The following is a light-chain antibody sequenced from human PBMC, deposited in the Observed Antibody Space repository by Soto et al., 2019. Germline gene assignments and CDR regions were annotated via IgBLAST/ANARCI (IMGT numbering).Light chain of an antibody. CDR2: DAS. Sequence: DIQMTQSPSSLSASVGDRVTITCHASQDISNYLNWYQQKPGKAPKLLIYDASNLQTGVPSRFSAYRSETDFTFTISSLQPEDIATYYCQQYDDLPLTFGGGTKVDIK. J-gene: IGKJ4*01. V-gene: IGKV1-33*01. CDR1: QDISNY. CDR3: QQYDDLPLT.